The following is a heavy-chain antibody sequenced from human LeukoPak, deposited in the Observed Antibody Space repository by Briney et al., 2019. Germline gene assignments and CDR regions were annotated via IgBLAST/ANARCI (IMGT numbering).Heavy chain of an antibody. CDR3: ARGSVAGSHNWFDP. CDR2: INQSGGT. Sequence: SETLSLTCAVYGGSLSGFYWSWIRQSPGKGLEWIGEINQSGGTNYNPSLKSRVTISVDKSKNQFSLKLSSVTAADTAVYYCARGSVAGSHNWFDPWGQGTLVTVSS. CDR1: GGSLSGFY. V-gene: IGHV4-34*01. D-gene: IGHD6-19*01. J-gene: IGHJ5*02.